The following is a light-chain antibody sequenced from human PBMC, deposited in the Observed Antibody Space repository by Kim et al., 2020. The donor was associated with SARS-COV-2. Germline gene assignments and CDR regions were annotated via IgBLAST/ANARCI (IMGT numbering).Light chain of an antibody. J-gene: IGLJ3*02. CDR1: ALPKKY. CDR2: EDS. Sequence: SYELTQPPSVSVSTGQTARITCSGDALPKKYAYWYQQKSGQAPVLVIYEDSKRPSGIPERISGSSSGTMATLTISGAQVEDGADYYCYSTDSSGNHRVFG. CDR3: YSTDSSGNHRV. V-gene: IGLV3-10*01.